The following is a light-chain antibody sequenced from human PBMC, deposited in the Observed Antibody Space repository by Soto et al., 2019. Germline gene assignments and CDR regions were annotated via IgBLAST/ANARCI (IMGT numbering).Light chain of an antibody. CDR2: GAS. V-gene: IGKV3-20*01. J-gene: IGKJ2*01. Sequence: IVLTQSPGTLSLSPGETVTLSCRASQSVTSSNLAWYQQKPGQAPRLLIYGASYRATGIADKFTGSGSGADFSLTISRLEPEDFAVYYCQHYVASQYTFGQGTKLEIK. CDR3: QHYVASQYT. CDR1: QSVTSSN.